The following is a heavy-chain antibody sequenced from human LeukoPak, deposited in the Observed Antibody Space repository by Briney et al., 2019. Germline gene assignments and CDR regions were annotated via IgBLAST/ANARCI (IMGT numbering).Heavy chain of an antibody. CDR1: GYTLTELS. V-gene: IGHV1-24*01. J-gene: IGHJ6*02. CDR2: FDPEDGET. Sequence: ASVKVSCKVSGYTLTELSMHWLRQAPGKGLEWMGGFDPEDGETIYAQKFQGRVTMTEDTSTDTAYMELSSLRSEDTAVYYCATTSKDPRRSWLPSYGMDVWGQGTTVTVSS. CDR3: ATTSKDPRRSWLPSYGMDV. D-gene: IGHD6-13*01.